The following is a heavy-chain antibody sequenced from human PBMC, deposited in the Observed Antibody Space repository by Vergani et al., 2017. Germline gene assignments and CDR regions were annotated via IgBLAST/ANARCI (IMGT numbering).Heavy chain of an antibody. Sequence: EVELVQSGPEMRKPGESLKISCKGSGYSFTSYWIGWVRQMPGKGLEWMGIIYPGDSDTRYSPSFQVQVTISADKSISTAYLQWSSLKASDAAMYYCARQTRGYSDGTGGMDVWGQGTTVTVSS. V-gene: IGHV5-51*01. J-gene: IGHJ6*02. CDR2: IYPGDSDT. D-gene: IGHD5-18*01. CDR3: ARQTRGYSDGTGGMDV. CDR1: GYSFTSYW.